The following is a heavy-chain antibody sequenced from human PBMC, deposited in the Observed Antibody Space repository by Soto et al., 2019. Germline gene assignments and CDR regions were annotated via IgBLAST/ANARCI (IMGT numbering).Heavy chain of an antibody. CDR1: GFTFSSYS. CDR2: ISSSSSYI. J-gene: IGHJ6*02. Sequence: PGGSLRLSCAASGFTFSSYSMNWVRQAPGKGLEWVSSISSSSSYIYYADSVKGRFTISRDNAKNSLYLQMNSLRAEDTAVYYCARDKRDNYDFWSGYPYYYGMDVWGQGTTVTVS. V-gene: IGHV3-21*01. D-gene: IGHD3-3*01. CDR3: ARDKRDNYDFWSGYPYYYGMDV.